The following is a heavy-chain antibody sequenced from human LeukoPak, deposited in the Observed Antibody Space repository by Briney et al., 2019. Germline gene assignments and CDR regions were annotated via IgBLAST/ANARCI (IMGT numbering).Heavy chain of an antibody. D-gene: IGHD3-9*01. CDR1: GGSISSYY. Sequence: PSETLSLTCTVSGGSISSYYWSWIRQPPGKGLEWIGYIYYSRSTYYNPSLKSRVTISVDTSKNQFSLKLSSVTAADTAVYYCASTYYDISTGYRNWFDPWGQGTLVTVSS. J-gene: IGHJ5*02. CDR3: ASTYYDISTGYRNWFDP. CDR2: IYYSRST. V-gene: IGHV4-59*08.